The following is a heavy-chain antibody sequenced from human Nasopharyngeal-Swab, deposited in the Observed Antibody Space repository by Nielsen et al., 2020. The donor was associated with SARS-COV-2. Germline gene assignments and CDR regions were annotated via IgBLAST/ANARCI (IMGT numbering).Heavy chain of an antibody. J-gene: IGHJ5*02. D-gene: IGHD2-15*01. CDR3: ARAMVATTIWFDP. CDR1: GDSFTSSDYY. Sequence: SETLSLTCSVSGDSFTSSDYYWGWIRQPPGKGLEWIGSVYFVGSPFYNPSLKSRVTISVDRSKKQFSLRLNSVTAADTAVYYCARAMVATTIWFDPWGRGTLVTVSS. CDR2: VYFVGSP. V-gene: IGHV4-39*07.